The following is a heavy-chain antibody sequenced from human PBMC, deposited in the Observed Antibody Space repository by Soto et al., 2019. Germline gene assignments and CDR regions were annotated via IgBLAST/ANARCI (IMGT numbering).Heavy chain of an antibody. CDR2: TYYRSKWYN. D-gene: IGHD2-2*01. Sequence: SQTLSLTCAISGDSVSSNSAAWNCIRQSPSRGLEWLGRTYYRSKWYNDYAVSVKSRITINPDTSKNQFSLQLNSVTPEDTAVYYCARDRCSSTSCYRSYGMDVWGQGTTVTVSS. V-gene: IGHV6-1*01. J-gene: IGHJ6*02. CDR3: ARDRCSSTSCYRSYGMDV. CDR1: GDSVSSNSAA.